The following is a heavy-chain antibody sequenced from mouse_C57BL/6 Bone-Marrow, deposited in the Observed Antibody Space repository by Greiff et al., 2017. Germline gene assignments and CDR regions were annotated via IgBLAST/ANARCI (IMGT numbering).Heavy chain of an antibody. CDR2: IYPRDGST. CDR1: GYTFTSYD. J-gene: IGHJ1*03. D-gene: IGHD1-1*01. Sequence: VMLVESGPELVKPGASVKLSCKASGYTFTSYDINWVKQRPGQGLEWIGWIYPRDGSTKYNEKFKGKATLTGDTSSSTAYMELHSLTSEDSAVYFCARLEFDGSSGDWYFDVWGTGTTVTVSS. CDR3: ARLEFDGSSGDWYFDV. V-gene: IGHV1-85*01.